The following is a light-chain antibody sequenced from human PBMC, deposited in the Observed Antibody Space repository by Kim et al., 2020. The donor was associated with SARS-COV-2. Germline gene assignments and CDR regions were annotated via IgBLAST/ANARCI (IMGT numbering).Light chain of an antibody. CDR1: GGNIAVNY. CDR3: QSYDGSRGV. V-gene: IGLV6-57*01. CDR2: EDN. J-gene: IGLJ3*02. Sequence: GKTVTIACTRSGGNIAVNYVQWYQQHTGSSPITVIYEDNQRPSRVPDRFSGSIDSSSNSASLTISGLKTEDEADYYCQSYDGSRGVFGGGTKLTVL.